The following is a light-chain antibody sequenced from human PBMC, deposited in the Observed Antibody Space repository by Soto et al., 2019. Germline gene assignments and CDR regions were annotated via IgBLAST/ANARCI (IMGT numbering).Light chain of an antibody. CDR2: GAS. CDR1: QSVSSSY. V-gene: IGKV3-20*01. J-gene: IGKJ1*01. Sequence: EIVLTQSPGTLSLSPGERATLSCRASQSVSSSYLAWYQQKPGQAPRLLIYGASSRATGIPDRFSGSGSRTDFTLTISRLEPEDFAVYYCQHYGSSHTWTFGQGTKVEIK. CDR3: QHYGSSHTWT.